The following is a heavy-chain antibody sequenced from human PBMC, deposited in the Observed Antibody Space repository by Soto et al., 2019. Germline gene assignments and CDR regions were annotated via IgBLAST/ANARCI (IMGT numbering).Heavy chain of an antibody. Sequence: QVQLVESGGGVVQPGRSLRLSCAASGFTFSSYAMHWVRQAPGKGLEWVAVISYDGSNKYYADSVKGRFTMSRDNSKNTLYLQMNSLRAEDTAVYYCAREHMTDPPPYYYDSSGTAQDYWGQGTLVTDSS. CDR1: GFTFSSYA. CDR3: AREHMTDPPPYYYDSSGTAQDY. V-gene: IGHV3-30-3*01. D-gene: IGHD3-22*01. CDR2: ISYDGSNK. J-gene: IGHJ4*02.